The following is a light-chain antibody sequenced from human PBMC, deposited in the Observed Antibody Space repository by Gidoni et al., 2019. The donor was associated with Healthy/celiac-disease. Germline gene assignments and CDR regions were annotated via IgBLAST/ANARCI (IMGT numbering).Light chain of an antibody. CDR3: QQYGSSPLT. J-gene: IGKJ3*01. CDR2: GAS. Sequence: DIVLTQSPGTLSLSPGERATLPCRASQSVSSSYLAWYQQKPGQAPRLLIYGASSRATGIPDRFSGSGSGTDFTLTISRLEPEYFAVYYCQQYGSSPLTFGPGTKVDIK. CDR1: QSVSSSY. V-gene: IGKV3-20*01.